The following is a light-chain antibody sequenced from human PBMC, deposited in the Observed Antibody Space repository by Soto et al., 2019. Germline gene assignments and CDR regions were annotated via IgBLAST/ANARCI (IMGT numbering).Light chain of an antibody. J-gene: IGKJ2*01. Sequence: DIQMTQSPSILSASVGDRVTITCRASQSISTWLAWYQQKPGKAPKLLIYKASSLESGVPSRFSGSGSGTEFTLTISSLQPDDFAPYYCQQYNSYSYTFGQGTKLEI. CDR2: KAS. CDR1: QSISTW. V-gene: IGKV1-5*03. CDR3: QQYNSYSYT.